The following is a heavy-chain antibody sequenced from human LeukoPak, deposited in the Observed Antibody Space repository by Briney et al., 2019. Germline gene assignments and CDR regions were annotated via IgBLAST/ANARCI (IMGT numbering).Heavy chain of an antibody. J-gene: IGHJ3*02. V-gene: IGHV3-7*01. CDR1: GFTFSNYW. Sequence: GGSLRLSCAASGFTFSNYWMSWVRQAPGKGLEWVANIKQDGSEKYYVDSVKGRFTISRDNAKNTLYLQMNSLRAEDTAVYYCARDGSGSHYAFDIWGQGTMVTVSS. CDR3: ARDGSGSHYAFDI. CDR2: IKQDGSEK. D-gene: IGHD3-10*01.